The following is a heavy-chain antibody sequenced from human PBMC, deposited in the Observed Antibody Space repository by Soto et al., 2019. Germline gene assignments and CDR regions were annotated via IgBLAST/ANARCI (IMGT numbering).Heavy chain of an antibody. D-gene: IGHD2-2*02. CDR1: GFTFSTYS. J-gene: IGHJ6*02. CDR3: AREYTAWPLAYGLDV. CDR2: ISSRSDI. V-gene: IGHV3-21*01. Sequence: KPSETLSLTCTVSGFTFSTYSINWVRQAPGKGLEWVSSISSRSDIYYADSVKGRFTISRDNAKNSVSLQMNSLRAEDTAVYYCAREYTAWPLAYGLDVWGQGTTVTVSS.